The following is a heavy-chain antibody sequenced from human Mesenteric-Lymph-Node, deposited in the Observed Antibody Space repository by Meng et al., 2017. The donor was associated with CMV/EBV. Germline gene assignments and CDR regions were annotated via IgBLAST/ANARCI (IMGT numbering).Heavy chain of an antibody. D-gene: IGHD3-22*01. CDR2: ISSSGSTI. CDR1: GFTFSSYE. CDR3: AKDSQGHSSGYYYPFDY. V-gene: IGHV3-48*03. Sequence: GGSLRLSCAASGFTFSSYEMNWVRQAPGKGLEWVSYISSSGSTIYYADSVKGRFTISRDNAKNSLYLQMNSLRAEDTAIYYCAKDSQGHSSGYYYPFDYWGQGTLVTVSS. J-gene: IGHJ4*02.